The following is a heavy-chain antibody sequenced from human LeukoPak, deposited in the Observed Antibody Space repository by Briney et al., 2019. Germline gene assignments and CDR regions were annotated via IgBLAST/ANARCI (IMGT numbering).Heavy chain of an antibody. CDR1: GGTFSSYT. V-gene: IGHV1-69*02. CDR2: IIPILGIA. D-gene: IGHD3-3*01. CDR3: ASGTYYDFWSGYRLDY. J-gene: IGHJ4*02. Sequence: SVKVSCKASGGTFSSYTISWVRQAPGQGLEWMGRIIPILGIANYAQKFQGRVTITADKYTSTAYMELSSLRSEDTAVYYCASGTYYDFWSGYRLDYWGQGTLVTVSS.